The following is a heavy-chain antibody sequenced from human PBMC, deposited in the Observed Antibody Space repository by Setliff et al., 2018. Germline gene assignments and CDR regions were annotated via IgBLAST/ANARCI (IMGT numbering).Heavy chain of an antibody. D-gene: IGHD2-15*01. V-gene: IGHV4-59*08. CDR2: IYYSGSP. Sequence: SETLSLTCTVSGGSISSHYWSWVRQPPGKGLEWIGYIYYSGSPNYNPSLKSLVTISLDTSKNQFSLKLTSVTAADTAIYYCARQSVRGLADNNWFDPWGQGTLVTVSS. J-gene: IGHJ5*02. CDR3: ARQSVRGLADNNWFDP. CDR1: GGSISSHY.